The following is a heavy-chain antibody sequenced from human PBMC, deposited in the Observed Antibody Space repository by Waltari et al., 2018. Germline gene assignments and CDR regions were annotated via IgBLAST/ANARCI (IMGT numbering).Heavy chain of an antibody. CDR2: IYTSGCT. D-gene: IGHD3-9*01. CDR1: GGSISSYY. J-gene: IGHJ3*02. V-gene: IGHV4-4*07. CDR3: ARDIYDILTVENIGDAFDI. Sequence: QVQLQESGPGLVKPSETLSLTCTVSGGSISSYYWSWIRQPAGKGLEWIGRIYTSGCTHYNPSLKSRVTMSVDTAKNQFSLKLSSVTAADTAVYYCARDIYDILTVENIGDAFDIWGQGTMVTVSS.